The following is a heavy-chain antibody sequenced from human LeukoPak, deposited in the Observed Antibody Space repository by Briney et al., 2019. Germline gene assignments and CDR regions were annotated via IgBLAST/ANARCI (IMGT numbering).Heavy chain of an antibody. CDR3: RSTSAQEDAFDI. V-gene: IGHV3-30*03. CDR2: ISYDGGKK. J-gene: IGHJ3*02. CDR1: GFTFSSFG. Sequence: GGSLRLSCAASGFTFSSFGMHWVRQAPGKGLEWVAVISYDGGKKYFADSVKGRFTISRDNSKNTMYLEMNSLRVEDTAVYFCRSTSAQEDAFDIWGQGTMVTVSS. D-gene: IGHD1-26*01.